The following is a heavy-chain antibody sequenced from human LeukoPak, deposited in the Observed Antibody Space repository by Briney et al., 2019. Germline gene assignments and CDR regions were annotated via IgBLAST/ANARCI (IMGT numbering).Heavy chain of an antibody. J-gene: IGHJ4*02. CDR1: GFSFDAYG. CDR3: AREGYYGSGSPPSLYFDY. D-gene: IGHD3-10*01. V-gene: IGHV3-30*03. Sequence: PGGSLRLSCAASGFSFDAYGIHWVRQAPGKGLEWVAVISRDGGKKYYADSVKGQFTITRDNSRNTVYLQMNSLRAEDTAVYYCAREGYYGSGSPPSLYFDYWGQGTLVTVSS. CDR2: ISRDGGKK.